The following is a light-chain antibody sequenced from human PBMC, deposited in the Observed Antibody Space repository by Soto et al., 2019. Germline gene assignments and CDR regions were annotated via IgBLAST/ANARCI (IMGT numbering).Light chain of an antibody. CDR1: QSISTW. V-gene: IGKV1-5*01. J-gene: IGKJ1*01. CDR2: DAS. CDR3: HQYDDYWT. Sequence: DIPMTQSPSTLSASVGDRVTITCRASQSISTWLAWYQQKPGKAPKLLIYDASSLESGVPSRFSGSGSGTQFTLTISSLQPDDSATYYCHQYDDYWTFGQGTKVEIK.